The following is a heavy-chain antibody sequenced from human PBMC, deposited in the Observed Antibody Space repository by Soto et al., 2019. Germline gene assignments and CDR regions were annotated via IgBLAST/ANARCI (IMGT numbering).Heavy chain of an antibody. CDR3: GRGPGIITIIGVVMDTPDPFLHNWFDP. Sequence: QVQLVQSGAEVKKPGASVKVSCKASGYTFTSYDINWVRQATGQGLEWMGWMNPNSGNTGYAQKFKGTVTITRNTSICTACMRRSSLRSEATAVFYRGRGPGIITIIGVVMDTPDPFLHNWFDPWGQGTLVTVSS. V-gene: IGHV1-8*01. D-gene: IGHD3-3*01. CDR1: GYTFTSYD. CDR2: MNPNSGNT. J-gene: IGHJ5*02.